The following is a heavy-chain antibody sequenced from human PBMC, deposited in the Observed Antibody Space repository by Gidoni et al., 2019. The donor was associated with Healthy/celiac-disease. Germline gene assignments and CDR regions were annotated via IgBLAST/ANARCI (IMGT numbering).Heavy chain of an antibody. CDR3: ARDLVLEWSHHDAFDI. CDR2: IIPIFGTA. D-gene: IGHD3-3*01. CDR1: GGTFSSYA. Sequence: QVQLVQSGAAVKKPGSSVTVSCKASGGTFSSYAISWGRQAPGQGLEWMGGIIPIFGTANYAQKFQGRVTITADESTSTAYMELSSLRSEDTAVYYCARDLVLEWSHHDAFDIWGQGTMVTVSS. J-gene: IGHJ3*02. V-gene: IGHV1-69*01.